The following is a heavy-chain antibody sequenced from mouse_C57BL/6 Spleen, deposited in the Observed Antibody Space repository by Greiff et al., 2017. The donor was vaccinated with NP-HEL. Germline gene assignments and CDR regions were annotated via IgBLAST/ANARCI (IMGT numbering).Heavy chain of an antibody. D-gene: IGHD1-1*01. J-gene: IGHJ2*01. V-gene: IGHV1-54*01. CDR1: GYAFTNYL. CDR2: INPGSGGT. Sequence: VQLQQSGAELVRPGTSVKVSCKASGYAFTNYLIEWVKQRPGQGLEWIGVINPGSGGTNYNENFKGKATLTADKSASTAYMQLSSLTSEDSAVYFCARGTTFDYWGQGTTLTVSS. CDR3: ARGTTFDY.